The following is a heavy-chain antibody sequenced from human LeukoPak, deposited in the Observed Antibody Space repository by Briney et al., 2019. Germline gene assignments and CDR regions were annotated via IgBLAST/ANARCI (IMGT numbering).Heavy chain of an antibody. V-gene: IGHV1-2*02. J-gene: IGHJ5*02. Sequence: ASVMVSCKASGYTFTGYYMHWVRQAPGQGLEWIGWINPNSGGTNYAQKFQGRVTMTRDTSISTAYMELSRLRSDDTAVYYCARAVVVPAATSSWFDPWGQGTLVTVSS. CDR3: ARAVVVPAATSSWFDP. CDR2: INPNSGGT. D-gene: IGHD2-2*01. CDR1: GYTFTGYY.